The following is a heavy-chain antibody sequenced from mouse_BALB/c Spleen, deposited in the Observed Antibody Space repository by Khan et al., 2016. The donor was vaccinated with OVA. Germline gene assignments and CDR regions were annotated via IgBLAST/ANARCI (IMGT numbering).Heavy chain of an antibody. CDR2: ISTYYGDV. Sequence: VQLQQSGAELVRPGVSVKISCKGSGYTFTDYAMHWVKQSHAKSLEWIGVISTYYGDVSYNQKFKGKATMTVDKSSSTAYMELARLTSEDSAIYYCARPSTATAMDYWGQGTSVTVSS. CDR1: GYTFTDYA. D-gene: IGHD1-2*01. J-gene: IGHJ4*01. V-gene: IGHV1S137*01. CDR3: ARPSTATAMDY.